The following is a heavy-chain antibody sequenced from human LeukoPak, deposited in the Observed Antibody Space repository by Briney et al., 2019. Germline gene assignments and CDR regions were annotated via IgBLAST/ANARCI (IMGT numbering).Heavy chain of an antibody. D-gene: IGHD3-22*01. Sequence: ASVKVSCKASGYTFTGYYMHWVRQAPGQGLEWMGRINPNSGGTNYAQKFQGRVTITADESTSTAYMELSSLRSEDTAVYYCARGPITTRSHFDYWGQGTLVTVSS. V-gene: IGHV1-2*06. CDR3: ARGPITTRSHFDY. J-gene: IGHJ4*02. CDR1: GYTFTGYY. CDR2: INPNSGGT.